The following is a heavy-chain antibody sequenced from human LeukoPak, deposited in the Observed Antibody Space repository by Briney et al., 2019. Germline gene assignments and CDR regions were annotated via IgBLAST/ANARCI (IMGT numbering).Heavy chain of an antibody. CDR3: ARFEDYGGNRDVFDV. J-gene: IGHJ3*01. CDR2: INPHSGGA. Sequence: ASVKVSCKASGYTFTAYYINWVRQAPGQGLEWKGLINPHSGGAVYAQGFQGRVTMTRDTSISTAYMELSRLRSDDTAVYYCARFEDYGGNRDVFDVWGQGTMVTVSS. D-gene: IGHD4-23*01. CDR1: GYTFTAYY. V-gene: IGHV1-2*02.